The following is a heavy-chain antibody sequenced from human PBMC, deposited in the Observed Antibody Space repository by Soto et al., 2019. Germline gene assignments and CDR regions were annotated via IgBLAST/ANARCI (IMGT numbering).Heavy chain of an antibody. D-gene: IGHD2-8*01. CDR3: AKDARRGALVGVQMVSADSDY. CDR2: ISCDGNNK. J-gene: IGHJ4*02. V-gene: IGHV3-30*18. Sequence: QVQLVESGGGVVQPGRSLRLSCAASGFTFSSYGMHWVRQAPGKGLEWVAVISCDGNNKYYADSVKGRFTISRDNSKNRQYLQMNSLRTEDTAVYYCAKDARRGALVGVQMVSADSDYWGQGTLVTVS. CDR1: GFTFSSYG.